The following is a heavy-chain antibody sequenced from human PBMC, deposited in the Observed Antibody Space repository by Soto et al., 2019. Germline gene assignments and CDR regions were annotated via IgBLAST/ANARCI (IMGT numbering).Heavy chain of an antibody. CDR2: INPNSGGA. CDR1: GYTFSGYY. Sequence: ASVKVSCKTSGYTFSGYYMHWVRQAPGQGLEWMGWINPNSGGASYAQKFLGRVTFTRDTSISTAYMEVSRLTSDDTAIYYCASAGITAAGLFDFWGQGTPVTVSS. V-gene: IGHV1-2*02. CDR3: ASAGITAAGLFDF. J-gene: IGHJ4*02. D-gene: IGHD6-13*01.